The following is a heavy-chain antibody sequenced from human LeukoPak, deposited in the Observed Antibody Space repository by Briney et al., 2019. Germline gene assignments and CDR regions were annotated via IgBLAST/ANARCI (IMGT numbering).Heavy chain of an antibody. CDR1: GASIGDGDYY. D-gene: IGHD2-21*02. V-gene: IGHV4-61*02. J-gene: IGHJ4*02. Sequence: PSETLSLTCTVSGASIGDGDYYWSWIRQPAGRGLEWIGRIYSSGSTNYNPSLESRVTISVDTSKNQFSLTLSSVTAADTAVYFCAGRYPPKRVTRFDHGGQGTLVTVSS. CDR2: IYSSGST. CDR3: AGRYPPKRVTRFDH.